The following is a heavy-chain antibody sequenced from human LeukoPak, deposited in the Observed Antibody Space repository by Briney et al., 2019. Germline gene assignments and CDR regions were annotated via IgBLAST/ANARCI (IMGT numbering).Heavy chain of an antibody. J-gene: IGHJ4*02. CDR1: GYTFTSYY. CDR3: AREPSGTGYFDY. Sequence: ASVKVSCKASGYTFTSYYLHWVRQAPGQGLEWVGVINSSGGTTSYAQKFQGRLTVTRDTSTSTVYMDLSSLRSEDTAVYYRAREPSGTGYFDYWGQGTLVTVSS. V-gene: IGHV1-46*01. D-gene: IGHD3/OR15-3a*01. CDR2: INSSGGTT.